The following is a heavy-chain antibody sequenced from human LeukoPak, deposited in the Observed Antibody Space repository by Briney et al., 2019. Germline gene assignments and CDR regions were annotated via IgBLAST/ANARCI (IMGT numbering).Heavy chain of an antibody. Sequence: RSSETLSLTCTVSGGSISSGGYYWSWIRQPPGKGLEWIGYIYHSGSTYYNPSLKSRVTISVDTSKNQYSLKLSSVTAADTAVYYCAREIGIYDSSGYVDYWGQGTLVTVSS. V-gene: IGHV4-30-2*05. CDR3: AREIGIYDSSGYVDY. CDR1: GGSISSGGYY. J-gene: IGHJ4*02. CDR2: IYHSGST. D-gene: IGHD3-22*01.